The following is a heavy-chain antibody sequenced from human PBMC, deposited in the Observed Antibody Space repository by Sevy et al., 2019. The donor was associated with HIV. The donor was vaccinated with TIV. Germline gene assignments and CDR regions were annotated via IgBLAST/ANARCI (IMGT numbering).Heavy chain of an antibody. D-gene: IGHD1-26*01. CDR2: ISFDGSDK. V-gene: IGHV3-30*18. CDR3: AKMQGGSYNYYGMDV. Sequence: LSLTCAASGFIFSTYGIHWVRQAPGKGLEWVAVISFDGSDKYYADSVRGRFTISRDNSKNTLYLQMNSLRVEDTAIYYCAKMQGGSYNYYGMDVWGQGTTVTVSS. J-gene: IGHJ6*02. CDR1: GFIFSTYG.